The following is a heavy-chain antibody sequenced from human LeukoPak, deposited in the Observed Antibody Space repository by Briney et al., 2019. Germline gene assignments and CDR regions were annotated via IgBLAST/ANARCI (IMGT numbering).Heavy chain of an antibody. CDR2: IKQDGSEK. V-gene: IGHV3-7*01. Sequence: GGSLRLSRAASGFTFSSYWMSWVRQAPGKGLEWVANIKQDGSEKYYVDSVKGRFTISRDNDKNSLFLQMTSLRAEDTAVYYCARVGGRYSPLGYWGQGTLVTVSS. J-gene: IGHJ4*02. CDR1: GFTFSSYW. D-gene: IGHD3-16*02. CDR3: ARVGGRYSPLGY.